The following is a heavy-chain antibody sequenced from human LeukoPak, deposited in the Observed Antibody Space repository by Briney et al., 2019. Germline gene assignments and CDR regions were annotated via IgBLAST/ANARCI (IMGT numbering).Heavy chain of an antibody. J-gene: IGHJ4*02. CDR2: IEPNSGGS. V-gene: IGHV1-2*02. D-gene: IGHD3-22*01. Sequence: GASVTVSCKASGYTFTDYYIHWVRQAPGQGLEWMGWIEPNSGGSSYAQKFQGRVTMTRDTSIRTVYMELNSLRSDDTAVYYCARDGHDSSGYYEDYWGQGTLVTVSS. CDR1: GYTFTDYY. CDR3: ARDGHDSSGYYEDY.